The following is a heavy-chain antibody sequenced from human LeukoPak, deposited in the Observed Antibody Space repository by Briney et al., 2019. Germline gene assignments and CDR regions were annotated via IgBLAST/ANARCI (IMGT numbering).Heavy chain of an antibody. Sequence: SETLSLTCTVSGGSISSYYWSWIRQPPGKGLEWIGYIYYSGSTNYNPSLKSRVTISVDTSKNQFSLKLSSVTAAGTAVYYCARAVVGYRPYYYYYMDVWGKGTTVTVSS. V-gene: IGHV4-59*01. CDR2: IYYSGST. CDR3: ARAVVGYRPYYYYYMDV. CDR1: GGSISSYY. D-gene: IGHD5-12*01. J-gene: IGHJ6*03.